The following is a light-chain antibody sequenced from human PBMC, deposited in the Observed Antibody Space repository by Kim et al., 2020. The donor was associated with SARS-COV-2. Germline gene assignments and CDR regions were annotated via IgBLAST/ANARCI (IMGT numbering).Light chain of an antibody. CDR2: ATS. Sequence: DIQMTQSPSSLSASVGDRVTITCRASQGIGNDFVWYQQKPGKAPKRLIYATSSLQRGVPSRFSGSGSGTEFTLTISSLQPEDFATYYCLQHNSYPLTFGGGTKVDIK. CDR1: QGIGND. CDR3: LQHNSYPLT. V-gene: IGKV1-17*01. J-gene: IGKJ4*01.